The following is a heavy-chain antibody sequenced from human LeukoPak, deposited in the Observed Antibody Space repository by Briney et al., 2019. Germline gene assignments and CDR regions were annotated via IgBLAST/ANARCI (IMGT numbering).Heavy chain of an antibody. J-gene: IGHJ4*02. D-gene: IGHD3-9*01. CDR3: ARDNERLGLRYFDWPVF. CDR2: INGDGIST. V-gene: IGHV3-74*01. Sequence: GGSLRLSCAASGFTFSTYFMHWVRQAPGKGPVWVSRINGDGISTTYADSVMGRFTISRDNAKNTLYLQMNSLRAEDTAVYYCARDNERLGLRYFDWPVFWGQGTLVTVSS. CDR1: GFTFSTYF.